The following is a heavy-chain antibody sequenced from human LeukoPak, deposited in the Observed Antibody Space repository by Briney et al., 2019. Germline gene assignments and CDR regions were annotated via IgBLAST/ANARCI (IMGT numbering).Heavy chain of an antibody. D-gene: IGHD3-9*01. Sequence: GSSVEVSCKASGGTFSSYAISWVRQAPGQGLEWMGGIIPIFGTANYAQKFQGRVTITADESTSTAYMELSSLRSEDTAVYYCARAGGVRYFDWLGAFDIWGQGTMVTVSS. CDR2: IIPIFGTA. J-gene: IGHJ3*02. CDR1: GGTFSSYA. CDR3: ARAGGVRYFDWLGAFDI. V-gene: IGHV1-69*01.